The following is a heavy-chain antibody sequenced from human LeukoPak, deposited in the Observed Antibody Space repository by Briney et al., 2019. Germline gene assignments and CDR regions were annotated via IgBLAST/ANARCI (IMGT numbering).Heavy chain of an antibody. CDR2: IIPIFGTA. Sequence: SVKASCKASGGTFSSYAISWVRQAPGQGLEWMGGIIPIFGTANYAQKFQGRVTITTDESTSTAYMELSRLRSDDTAVYYCARAEGNHGGNSVSDDYWGQGTLVTVSS. CDR3: ARAEGNHGGNSVSDDY. D-gene: IGHD4-23*01. J-gene: IGHJ4*02. V-gene: IGHV1-69*05. CDR1: GGTFSSYA.